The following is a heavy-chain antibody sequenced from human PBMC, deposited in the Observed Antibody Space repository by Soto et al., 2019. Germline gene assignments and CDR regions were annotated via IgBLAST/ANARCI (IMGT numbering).Heavy chain of an antibody. CDR1: GYTFTSYD. J-gene: IGHJ4*02. V-gene: IGHV1-8*01. CDR3: ARTIDGDNVDY. CDR2: MNPNSGNT. Sequence: QVQLVQSGAEVKKPGASVKVSCKASGYTFTSYDINWVRQATGQGLEWMGWMNPNSGNTAYAQKFQSRATITRNTSTNTAYMELSSLRSEDTAVYYCARTIDGDNVDYWCQGTLVTVSS. D-gene: IGHD4-17*01.